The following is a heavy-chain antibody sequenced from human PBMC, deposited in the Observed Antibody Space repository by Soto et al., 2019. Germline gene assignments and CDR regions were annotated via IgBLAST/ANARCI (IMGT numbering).Heavy chain of an antibody. Sequence: PGGSLRLSCAASGFTFSSYWMHWVRQAPGKGLVWVSRINSDGSSTSYADSVKGRFTISRDNAKNTLYLQMNSLRAEDTAVHYCARVSTYDFWSGYYRYWGQGTLVTVSS. D-gene: IGHD3-3*01. J-gene: IGHJ4*02. CDR3: ARVSTYDFWSGYYRY. V-gene: IGHV3-74*01. CDR1: GFTFSSYW. CDR2: INSDGSST.